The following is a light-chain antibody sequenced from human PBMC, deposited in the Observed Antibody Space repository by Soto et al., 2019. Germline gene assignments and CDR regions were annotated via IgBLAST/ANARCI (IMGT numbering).Light chain of an antibody. CDR1: QTVSNQ. CDR3: QQRAGSST. V-gene: IGKV3-11*01. CDR2: DAS. J-gene: IGKJ5*01. Sequence: EIVLIQSPATLSLSPGERATLSCRASQTVSNQLAWYQQKPGQAPRLLIYDASRRVTGIPARFSGSGSGTDFTLTLSSLEPEDFAVYYCQQRAGSSTFGQGTRLEIK.